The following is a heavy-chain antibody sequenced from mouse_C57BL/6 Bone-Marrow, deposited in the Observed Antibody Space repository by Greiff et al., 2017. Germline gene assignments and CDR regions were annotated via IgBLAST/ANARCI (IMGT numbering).Heavy chain of an antibody. J-gene: IGHJ3*01. CDR1: GYTFTSYG. V-gene: IGHV1-81*01. CDR2: IYPRSGNT. CDR3: AKSRWLPYAY. Sequence: VKLQESGAELARPGASVKLSCKASGYTFTSYGISWVKQRTGQGLEWIGEIYPRSGNTYYNEKFKGKATLTADKSSSTAYMELRSLTSEDSAVYFCAKSRWLPYAYWGQGTLVTVS. D-gene: IGHD2-2*01.